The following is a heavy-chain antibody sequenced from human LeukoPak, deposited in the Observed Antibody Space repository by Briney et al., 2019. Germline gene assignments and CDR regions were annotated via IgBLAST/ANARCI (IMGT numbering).Heavy chain of an antibody. CDR3: AKDPLYNWNDAGGFGY. V-gene: IGHV3-23*01. CDR1: GFTFSSYA. D-gene: IGHD1-1*01. Sequence: DPGGSLRLSCAASGFTFSSYAMSWVRQAPGKGLEWVSAISGSGGSTYYADSVKGRFTISRDNSKNTLYLQMNSLRAEDTAVYYCAKDPLYNWNDAGGFGYWGQGTLVTVSS. J-gene: IGHJ4*02. CDR2: ISGSGGST.